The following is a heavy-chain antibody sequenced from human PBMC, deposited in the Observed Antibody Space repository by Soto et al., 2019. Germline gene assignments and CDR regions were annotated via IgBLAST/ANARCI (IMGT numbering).Heavy chain of an antibody. CDR1: GYTFTSYG. CDR2: ISDYNGNT. V-gene: IGHV1-18*01. Sequence: QVQLVQSGAEVKKPGASVKVSCKASGYTFTSYGISWVRQAPGQGLEWMGWISDYNGNTKYVQKFQGRGTMTTDRSTSTAYMELRSLRSDDTAVYYCAREGGCGGGCYTDDTLDVWGQGTMVTVSS. D-gene: IGHD2-21*02. CDR3: AREGGCGGGCYTDDTLDV. J-gene: IGHJ3*01.